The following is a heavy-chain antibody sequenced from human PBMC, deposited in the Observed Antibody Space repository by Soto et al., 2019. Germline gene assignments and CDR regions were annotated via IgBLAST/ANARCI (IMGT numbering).Heavy chain of an antibody. D-gene: IGHD2-2*01. CDR2: ITGSATTM. J-gene: IGHJ4*02. CDR3: ARRTPSTSGPFDY. V-gene: IGHV3-11*01. CDR1: GFTFSDHY. Sequence: QVQLVESGGGLVKPGGSLRLSCAASGFTFSDHYMSWIRQAPGKGLEWVSYITGSATTMYYADSVKGRFTISRDNAKNSLYLHMNTLRAEDTAVYYCARRTPSTSGPFDYWGQGILVTVSS.